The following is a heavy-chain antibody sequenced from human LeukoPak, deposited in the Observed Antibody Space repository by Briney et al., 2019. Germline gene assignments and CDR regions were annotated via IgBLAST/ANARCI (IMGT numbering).Heavy chain of an antibody. CDR2: IDSSGIT. J-gene: IGHJ5*02. V-gene: IGHV4-59*01. CDR3: ARPYASGNYIWFDP. Sequence: SETLSLTCTVSGGSISSFYYTWIRQPPGKGLEWIGYIDSSGITNYNSSLNSRVTISLDTSQNQFSLKLNSVTAADTAVYYCARPYASGNYIWFDPWGQGTLVTVSS. D-gene: IGHD3-10*01. CDR1: GGSISSFY.